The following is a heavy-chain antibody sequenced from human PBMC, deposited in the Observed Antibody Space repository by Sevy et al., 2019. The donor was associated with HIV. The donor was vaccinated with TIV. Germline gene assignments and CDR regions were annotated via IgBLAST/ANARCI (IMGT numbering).Heavy chain of an antibody. CDR1: GFPFTTYA. J-gene: IGHJ4*02. CDR2: ISFNGGNK. Sequence: GGSLRLSCAASGFPFTTYAVHWVRQARGKGLEWLAVISFNGGNKFYADSVRGRFTISRGNSENTMYLQMNSLRVEDTAMYYCARDVSGGERLGQLSAYFDYWGQGTLVTVSS. D-gene: IGHD3-16*02. V-gene: IGHV3-30-3*01. CDR3: ARDVSGGERLGQLSAYFDY.